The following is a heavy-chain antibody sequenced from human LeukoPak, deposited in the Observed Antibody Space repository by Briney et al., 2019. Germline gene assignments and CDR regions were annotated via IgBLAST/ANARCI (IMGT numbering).Heavy chain of an antibody. CDR1: GFTFDNYA. CDR3: AKDIAVAGHAH. V-gene: IGHV3-43*02. CDR2: ISGDGGST. J-gene: IGHJ4*02. D-gene: IGHD6-19*01. Sequence: GGXLRLSCAASGFTFDNYAIHWVRHAPGKGLEWVSLISGDGGSTYYADSVKGRFTISRDNSKNSLYLQMHSLRTEDTALYYCAKDIAVAGHAHWGQGTLVTVSS.